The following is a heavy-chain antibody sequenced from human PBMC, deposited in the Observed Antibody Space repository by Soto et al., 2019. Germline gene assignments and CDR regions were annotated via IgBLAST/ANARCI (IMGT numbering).Heavy chain of an antibody. CDR3: ARSYLTGGYYYYYGMDV. CDR1: GFTFSSYA. D-gene: IGHD3-9*01. J-gene: IGHJ6*02. V-gene: IGHV3-30-3*01. Sequence: QVQLVESGGGVVQPGRSLRLSCAASGFTFSSYAMHWVRQAPGKGLEWVAVISYDGSNKYYADSVKGRFTISRDNSKNTLYLQMNSLRAEDTAVYYCARSYLTGGYYYYYGMDVWGQGTTVTVSS. CDR2: ISYDGSNK.